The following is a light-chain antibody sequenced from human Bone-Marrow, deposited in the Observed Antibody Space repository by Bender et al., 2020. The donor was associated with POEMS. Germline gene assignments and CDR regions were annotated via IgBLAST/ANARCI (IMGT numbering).Light chain of an antibody. V-gene: IGLV1-40*01. J-gene: IGLJ2*01. CDR3: CSYTINNTVV. CDR2: EVS. Sequence: QSVLTQPPSVSGAPGQRVTISCTGSISNIGAGFGVNWYQHLPGTAPKLMIYEVSNRPLGVSDRFSGSKSGNTASLTISGLQAEDEAYYYCCSYTINNTVVFGGGTTLTVL. CDR1: ISNIGAGFG.